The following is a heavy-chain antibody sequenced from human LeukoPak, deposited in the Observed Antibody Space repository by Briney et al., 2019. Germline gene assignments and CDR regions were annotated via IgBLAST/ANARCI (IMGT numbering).Heavy chain of an antibody. CDR2: INAISGGT. CDR1: GYTFNGYY. V-gene: IGHV1-2*02. D-gene: IGHD1-26*01. CDR3: ASTRGTIVGATAFDF. Sequence: ASVKVSCKASGYTFNGYYLHWVRQAPGQGLEWMGWINAISGGTTSAQNFQGRVTTTRDTSISTAYMELSSLRSDDTALYYCASTRGTIVGATAFDFWGQGTLVTVSS. J-gene: IGHJ4*02.